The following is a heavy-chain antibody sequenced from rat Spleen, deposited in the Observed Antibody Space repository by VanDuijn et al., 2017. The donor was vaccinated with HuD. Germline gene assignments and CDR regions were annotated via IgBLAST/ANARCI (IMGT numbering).Heavy chain of an antibody. D-gene: IGHD4-3*01. J-gene: IGHJ2*01. CDR3: ASSIRGTWVFDH. V-gene: IGHV2-13*01. CDR1: GFSLSSDG. CDR2: IWDNGNT. Sequence: QVQLKESGPGLVQPSQTLSLTCPVSGFSLSSDGIVWVRQPPGKGLEWMGVIWDNGNTNYDSALKSRLRISRNTSKSQVFLEMNSLQTEDTATYYCASSIRGTWVFDHWGQGVMVTVSS.